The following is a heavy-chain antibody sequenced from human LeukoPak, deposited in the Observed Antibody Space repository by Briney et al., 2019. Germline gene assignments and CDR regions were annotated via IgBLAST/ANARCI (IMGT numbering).Heavy chain of an antibody. V-gene: IGHV3-30*03. CDR1: GSTFSDSG. Sequence: GGSLRLSCAASGSTFSDSGVHWVRQAPGKGLEWVAVISYDGSNKYYADSVKGRFTISRDNSKNTLYLQMNSLRAEDTAVYYCATGAPHVDTAMVTQPFDYWGQGTLVTVSS. CDR3: ATGAPHVDTAMVTQPFDY. D-gene: IGHD5-18*01. CDR2: ISYDGSNK. J-gene: IGHJ4*02.